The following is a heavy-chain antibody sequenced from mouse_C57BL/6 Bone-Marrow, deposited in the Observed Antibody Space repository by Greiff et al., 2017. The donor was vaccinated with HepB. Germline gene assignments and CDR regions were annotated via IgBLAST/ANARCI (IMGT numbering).Heavy chain of an antibody. V-gene: IGHV1-59*01. Sequence: QVQLQQPGAELVRPGTSVKLSCKASGYTFTSYWMHWVKQRPGQGLEWIGVIDPSDSYTNYNQKFKGKATLTVDTSSSTAYMQFSSLTSEDSAVYDCADDGYYAWFAYWGQGTLVTVSA. CDR1: GYTFTSYW. CDR2: IDPSDSYT. J-gene: IGHJ3*01. CDR3: ADDGYYAWFAY. D-gene: IGHD2-3*01.